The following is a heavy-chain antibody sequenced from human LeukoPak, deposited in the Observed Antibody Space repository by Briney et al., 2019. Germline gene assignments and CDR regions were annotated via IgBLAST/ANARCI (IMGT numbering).Heavy chain of an antibody. D-gene: IGHD5-18*01. CDR2: ISGSGGST. CDR3: AKHMRGYSYGYFDY. V-gene: IGHV3-23*01. CDR1: GFTFSSYA. Sequence: GGSLRLSCAASGFTFSSYAMSWVRQAPGKGLEWVSAISGSGGSTYYADSVKGRFTISRDNSKNTLYRQMNSLRAEDTAVYYCAKHMRGYSYGYFDYWGQGTLVTVSS. J-gene: IGHJ4*02.